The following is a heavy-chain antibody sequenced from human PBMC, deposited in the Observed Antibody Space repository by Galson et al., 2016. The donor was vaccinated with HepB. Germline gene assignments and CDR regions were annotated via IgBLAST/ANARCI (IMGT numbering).Heavy chain of an antibody. CDR3: ASLFHHTAQY. CDR1: GFPVSDNF. J-gene: IGHJ4*02. V-gene: IGHV3-7*01. D-gene: IGHD4-17*01. CDR2: VNQDGSDT. Sequence: SLRLSCAASGFPVSDNFMSWVRQAPGKGLEWVATVNQDGSDTYYVASVKGRFSISRDNAKNSLYLRMSSLTAEDTAVYYCASLFHHTAQYWGQGTLVLVSS.